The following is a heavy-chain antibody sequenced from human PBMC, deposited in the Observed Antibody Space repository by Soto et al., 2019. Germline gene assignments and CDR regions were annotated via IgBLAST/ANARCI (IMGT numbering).Heavy chain of an antibody. CDR3: AKGATGTWLDYYFVS. D-gene: IGHD1-1*01. V-gene: IGHV3-23*01. J-gene: IGHJ4*02. CDR2: ISSSGGTT. CDR1: GLTIAPYA. Sequence: EVPVLESGGGLVQPGGSLRLSCAVSGLTIAPYAMSWVRQAPGKGLEWVSAISSSGGTTYYADSVKGRFTSSRDNSANTLLLQRNSLRLEDTAVYYCAKGATGTWLDYYFVSWGQGTLVTVSS.